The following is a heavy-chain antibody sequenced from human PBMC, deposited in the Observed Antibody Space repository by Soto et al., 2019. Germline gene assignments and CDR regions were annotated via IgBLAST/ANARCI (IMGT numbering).Heavy chain of an antibody. D-gene: IGHD3-22*01. V-gene: IGHV4-31*03. J-gene: IGHJ6*02. Sequence: QVQLQESGPGLVKPSQTLSLTCTVSGGSISSGGYYWSWIRQHPGKGLEWIGYIYYSGSTYYNPSLKSRVTISVDTSKNQFPLKLSSVPAADTAVYYCASPGRDFTYYYDSSGYPPMDVWGQGTTVTVSS. CDR2: IYYSGST. CDR3: ASPGRDFTYYYDSSGYPPMDV. CDR1: GGSISSGGYY.